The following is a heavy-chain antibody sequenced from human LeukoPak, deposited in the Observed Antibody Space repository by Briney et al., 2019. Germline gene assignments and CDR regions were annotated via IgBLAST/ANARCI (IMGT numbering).Heavy chain of an antibody. CDR1: GFTFSSYA. Sequence: PPGGSLRLSCAASGFTFSSYAMSWVRQAPGKGLEWVSAISGSGGSTYYADSVKGRFTISRDNAKNSLYLQMNSLRAEDTAVYYCARAGRIVGATDAFDIWGQGTMVTVSS. D-gene: IGHD1-26*01. J-gene: IGHJ3*02. V-gene: IGHV3-23*01. CDR3: ARAGRIVGATDAFDI. CDR2: ISGSGGST.